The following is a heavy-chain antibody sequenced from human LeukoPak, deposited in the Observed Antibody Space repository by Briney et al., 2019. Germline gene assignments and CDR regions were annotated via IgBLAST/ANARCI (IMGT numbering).Heavy chain of an antibody. Sequence: GGSLRLSCAASGFTFNSYSMYWVRQAPGKGLEWVSSISSSSHMFYADSVKGRFSISRDNANNSLYLQMNSLRAEDTAVYYCVRDSGSSYGYYFLHWGQGTLVTVSS. CDR2: ISSSSHM. CDR1: GFTFNSYS. D-gene: IGHD1-26*01. V-gene: IGHV3-21*01. CDR3: VRDSGSSYGYYFLH. J-gene: IGHJ1*01.